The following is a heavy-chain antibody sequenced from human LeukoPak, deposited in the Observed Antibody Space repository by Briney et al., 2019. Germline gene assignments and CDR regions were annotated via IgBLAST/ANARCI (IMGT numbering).Heavy chain of an antibody. Sequence: SLRLSCAASGFTFSSYAMHWVRQAPGKGLEWVAVISYDGSNRYYADSVKGRFTISRDNSKNTLYLQMNSLRAEDTAVYYCARDRQLDYWGQGTLVTVSS. CDR2: ISYDGSNR. D-gene: IGHD6-13*01. CDR1: GFTFSSYA. V-gene: IGHV3-30*01. CDR3: ARDRQLDY. J-gene: IGHJ4*02.